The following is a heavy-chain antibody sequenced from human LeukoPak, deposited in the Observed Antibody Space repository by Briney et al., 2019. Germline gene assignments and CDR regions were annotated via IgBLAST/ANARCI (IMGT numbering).Heavy chain of an antibody. V-gene: IGHV3-23*01. CDR3: AKAVGSSGYFSRDAFDI. D-gene: IGHD3-22*01. Sequence: GGSLRLSCAPSGFTFSSYAMSWVRQAPGEGLEWVAVISGGGSGTYYAGSVRGRFTISRDNSKNTAYLQMNSLRAEDTAIYYCAKAVGSSGYFSRDAFDIWGQGTMVTVSS. CDR2: ISGGGSGT. CDR1: GFTFSSYA. J-gene: IGHJ3*02.